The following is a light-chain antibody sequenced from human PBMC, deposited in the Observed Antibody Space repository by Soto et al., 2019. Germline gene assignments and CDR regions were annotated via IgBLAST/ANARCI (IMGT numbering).Light chain of an antibody. CDR3: QSYDISLHNYV. CDR2: EVS. J-gene: IGLJ1*01. CDR1: SSDVGGYNY. V-gene: IGLV2-14*01. Sequence: QSVLTQPASVSGSPGQSITISCTGTSSDVGGYNYVSWYQQHPGKAPKLMIYEVSNRPSGVSNRFSGSKSGTSASLAITSLQAEDEADYYCQSYDISLHNYVFGTGTKVTVL.